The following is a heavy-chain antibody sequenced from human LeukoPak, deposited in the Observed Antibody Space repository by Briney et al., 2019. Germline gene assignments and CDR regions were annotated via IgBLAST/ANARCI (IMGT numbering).Heavy chain of an antibody. CDR3: ARPSGTYPWFDP. J-gene: IGHJ5*02. D-gene: IGHD1-26*01. CDR2: INTDGSTT. V-gene: IGHV3-74*01. Sequence: PGGSLRLSCAASGFTFSNYWMHWVRRAPGKGLVWVSRINTDGSTTSYADSVKGRFTISRDNGKNTLYLQMNSLRAEDTAVYYCARPSGTYPWFDPWGQGTLVTVSP. CDR1: GFTFSNYW.